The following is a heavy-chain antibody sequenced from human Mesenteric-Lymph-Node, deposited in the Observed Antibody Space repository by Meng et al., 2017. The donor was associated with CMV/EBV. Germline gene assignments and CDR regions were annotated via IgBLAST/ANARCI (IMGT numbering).Heavy chain of an antibody. J-gene: IGHJ6*02. V-gene: IGHV4-59*01. D-gene: IGHD1-1*01. CDR3: ARAGSGDYYYYYGMDV. CDR2: IYYSGST. Sequence: SETLSLTCTVSGGSISGYYWSWIRQPPGKGLEWIGYIYYSGSTNYNPSLKSRVTISVDTSKNQFSLKLSSVTAADTAVYYCARAGSGDYYYYYGMDVWGQGTTVTVSS. CDR1: GGSISGYY.